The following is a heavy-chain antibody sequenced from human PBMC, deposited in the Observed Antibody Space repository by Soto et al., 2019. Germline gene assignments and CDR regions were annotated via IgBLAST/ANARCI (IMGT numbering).Heavy chain of an antibody. V-gene: IGHV2-5*02. J-gene: IGHJ5*02. Sequence: SGPTLVNPTQTLTLTCTFSGFSLSTSGEGGRWIRQPPGKALGWLALLYWDDDKRYSPSLKSKLTITKDTSKNQVGLTMTNMDPVDTATYSCSPIKPLTSSSSATNWFDPWGQGTLVAVSS. CDR2: LYWDDDK. D-gene: IGHD6-6*01. CDR3: SPIKPLTSSSSATNWFDP. CDR1: GFSLSTSGEG.